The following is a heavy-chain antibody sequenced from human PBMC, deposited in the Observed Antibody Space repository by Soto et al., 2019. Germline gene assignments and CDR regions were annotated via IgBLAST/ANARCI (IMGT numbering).Heavy chain of an antibody. CDR3: ATLSLPYDILTPPPFDI. Sequence: ASMKVSCKVSGYTLTELSMHWVRQAPGKGLEWMGGFDPEDGETIYAQKFQGRVTMTEDTSTDTAYMELSSLRSEDTAVYYCATLSLPYDILTPPPFDIWGQGTMVTVSS. CDR1: GYTLTELS. V-gene: IGHV1-24*01. J-gene: IGHJ3*02. CDR2: FDPEDGET. D-gene: IGHD3-9*01.